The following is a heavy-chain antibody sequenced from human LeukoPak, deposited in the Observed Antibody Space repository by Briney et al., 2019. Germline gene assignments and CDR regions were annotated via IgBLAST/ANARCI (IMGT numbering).Heavy chain of an antibody. J-gene: IGHJ4*02. CDR1: GFTFDDYA. Sequence: GGSLRLSCAASGFTFDDYAMHWVRQAPGKGLEWVSGISWNSGSIGYADSVKGRFTISRDNAKNSLYLQMNSLRAEDTALYYCAKDHDILTGYYWDYWGQGTLVTVSS. D-gene: IGHD3-9*01. CDR2: ISWNSGSI. V-gene: IGHV3-9*01. CDR3: AKDHDILTGYYWDY.